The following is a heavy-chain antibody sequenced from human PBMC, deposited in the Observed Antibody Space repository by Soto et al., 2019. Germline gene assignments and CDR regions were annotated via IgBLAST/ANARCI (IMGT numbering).Heavy chain of an antibody. J-gene: IGHJ6*02. V-gene: IGHV1-58*01. D-gene: IGHD3-10*01. CDR1: GFTFTSSS. CDR2: IVVGSGNT. CDR3: AVDYGSGSYYLSYYGMDV. Sequence: ASVKVSFKASGFTFTSSSVPRVRQARGQRREWIGWIVVGSGNTNYAQKYQERVTITRDISTSTAYMELSSLRSEDTAVYYCAVDYGSGSYYLSYYGMDVWGQGTTVTVSS.